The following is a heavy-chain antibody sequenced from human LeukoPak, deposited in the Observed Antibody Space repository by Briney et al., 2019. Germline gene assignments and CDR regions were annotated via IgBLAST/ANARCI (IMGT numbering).Heavy chain of an antibody. D-gene: IGHD6-13*01. CDR3: ARGYSSSWNFNWFDP. CDR1: GYAISSGYF. Sequence: SETLSLTCSVSGYAISSGYFWGWIRQPPGKGLEWIGTIYHSGSTYYNPSLKSRVTISVDTSKNPFSLKLSAVTAAHTAVYYCARGYSSSWNFNWFDPWGQGTLVTVSS. CDR2: IYHSGST. J-gene: IGHJ5*02. V-gene: IGHV4-38-2*02.